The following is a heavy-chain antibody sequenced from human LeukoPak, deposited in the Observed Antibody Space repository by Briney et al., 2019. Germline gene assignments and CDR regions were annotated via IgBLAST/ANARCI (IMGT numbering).Heavy chain of an antibody. CDR2: IYYSGST. Sequence: SETLSLTCTVSGGSISSYYWSWIRQPPGKGLEWIGYIYYSGSTNYNPSLKSRVTISVDTSKNQFSLKLSSVTAADTAVYYCARVVCGSDCYYSYYYYYGMDVWGQGTTVTVSS. D-gene: IGHD2-21*02. V-gene: IGHV4-59*01. CDR1: GGSISSYY. J-gene: IGHJ6*02. CDR3: ARVVCGSDCYYSYYYYYGMDV.